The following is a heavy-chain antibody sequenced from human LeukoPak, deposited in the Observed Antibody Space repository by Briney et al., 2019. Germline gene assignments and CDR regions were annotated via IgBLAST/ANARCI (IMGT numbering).Heavy chain of an antibody. Sequence: GGSLRLSCAASGFTVSSYWMHWVRQAPGKGLVWVSRINSDGSSTYYADSVKGRFTISRGNSKNTLYLQMNSLRAEDTAVYYCAKAAGYCSSTSCYDLWGYYFDYWGQGTLVTVSS. CDR3: AKAAGYCSSTSCYDLWGYYFDY. CDR2: INSDGSST. J-gene: IGHJ4*02. CDR1: GFTVSSYW. V-gene: IGHV3-74*01. D-gene: IGHD2-2*03.